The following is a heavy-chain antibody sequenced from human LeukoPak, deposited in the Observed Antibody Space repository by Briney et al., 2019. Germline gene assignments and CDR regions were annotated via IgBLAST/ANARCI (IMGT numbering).Heavy chain of an antibody. D-gene: IGHD2-15*01. CDR2: ISLSSTYI. CDR1: GFTFSTYS. CDR3: ARDMSPCSAGACYSDY. Sequence: GGSLRLSCAASGFTFSTYSMNWVRQAPGKGLEWVSSISLSSTYIYYADSVKGRFTISRDNAKNSLYLQMSSLRAEDTAMYYCARDMSPCSAGACYSDYWGQGTLATVSS. V-gene: IGHV3-21*01. J-gene: IGHJ4*02.